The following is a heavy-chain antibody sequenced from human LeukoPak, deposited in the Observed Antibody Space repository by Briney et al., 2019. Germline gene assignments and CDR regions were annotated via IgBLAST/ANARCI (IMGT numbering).Heavy chain of an antibody. CDR2: IYYSGST. J-gene: IGHJ3*02. V-gene: IGHV4-59*01. Sequence: SETLSLTCTVSGGSISSYYWSWIRQPPGKGLEWIGYIYYSGSTNYNPSLKSRVTISVDTSKNQFSLKLSSVTAADTAVYYCARGYDSSGLSQGIAFDIWGQGTMVTVSS. D-gene: IGHD3-22*01. CDR1: GGSISSYY. CDR3: ARGYDSSGLSQGIAFDI.